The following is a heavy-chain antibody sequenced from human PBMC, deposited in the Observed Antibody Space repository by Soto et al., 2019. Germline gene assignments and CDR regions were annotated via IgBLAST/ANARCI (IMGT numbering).Heavy chain of an antibody. CDR2: IDPSDSYT. J-gene: IGHJ6*02. V-gene: IGHV5-10-1*01. CDR1: GYSFTSYW. D-gene: IGHD4-4*01. Sequence: ESLKISCKGSGYSFTSYWISWVRQMPGKGLEWMGRIDPSDSYTNYSPSFQGHVTISADKSISTAYLQWSSLKASDTAMYYCARLHRDNYYYYGMDVWGQGTMVTVSS. CDR3: ARLHRDNYYYYGMDV.